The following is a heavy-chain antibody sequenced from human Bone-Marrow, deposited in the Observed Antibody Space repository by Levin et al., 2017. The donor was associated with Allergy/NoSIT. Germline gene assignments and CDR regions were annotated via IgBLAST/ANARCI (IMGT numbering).Heavy chain of an antibody. CDR1: GGSFSGYY. D-gene: IGHD2-2*01. CDR2: INHSGST. V-gene: IGHV4-34*01. J-gene: IGHJ3*02. Sequence: SETLSLTCAVYGGSFSGYYWSWIRQPPGKGLEWIGEINHSGSTNYNPSLKSRVTISVDTSKNQFSLKLSSVTAADTAVYYCARAAGSTSCQGDAFDIWGQGTMVTVSS. CDR3: ARAAGSTSCQGDAFDI.